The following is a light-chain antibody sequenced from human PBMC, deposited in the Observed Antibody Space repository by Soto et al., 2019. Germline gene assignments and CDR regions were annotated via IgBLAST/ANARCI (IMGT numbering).Light chain of an antibody. CDR1: SSDVGGYNY. Sequence: QSVLTQPPSASGSPGQSVTISCTGTSSDVGGYNYVSWYQQHPGKAPKLMIYEVSKRPSGVPDRFSGSKSGNTASLTGSGLQAEDEADYYCSSYACSNTVVFGGGTKLTVL. CDR2: EVS. J-gene: IGLJ2*01. CDR3: SSYACSNTVV. V-gene: IGLV2-8*01.